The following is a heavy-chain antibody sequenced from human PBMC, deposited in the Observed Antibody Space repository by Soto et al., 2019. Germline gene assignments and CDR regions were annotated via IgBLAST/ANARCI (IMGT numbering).Heavy chain of an antibody. V-gene: IGHV3-33*01. D-gene: IGHD2-21*02. CDR1: GFTFSSYG. Sequence: SLRLSCAASGFTFSSYGMHWVRQAPGKGLEWVAVIWYDGSNKYYADSVKGRFTISRDNSKNTLYLQMNSLRAEDTAVYYCAREEVRVTGHPGDYGMDVWGQGTTVTVSS. CDR2: IWYDGSNK. J-gene: IGHJ6*02. CDR3: AREEVRVTGHPGDYGMDV.